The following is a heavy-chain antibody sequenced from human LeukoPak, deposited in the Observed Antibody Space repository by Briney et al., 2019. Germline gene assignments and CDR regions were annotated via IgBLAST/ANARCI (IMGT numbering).Heavy chain of an antibody. V-gene: IGHV3-23*01. CDR1: GFTFSSYA. CDR3: ARRLLTGGVTDFFDF. J-gene: IGHJ4*02. D-gene: IGHD2-21*02. CDR2: ISGSGGST. Sequence: GGSLRLSCAASGFTFSSYAMSWVRQAPGKGLEWVSAISGSGGSTYYADSVKGRFTISRDNSKNTLYLQMNTLTVEDTAIYYSARRLLTGGVTDFFDFWGQGALVTVSS.